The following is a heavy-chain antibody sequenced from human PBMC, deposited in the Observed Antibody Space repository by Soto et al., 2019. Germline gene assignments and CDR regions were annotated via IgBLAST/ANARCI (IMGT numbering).Heavy chain of an antibody. CDR2: INPNSGGT. CDR1: GYTFTGYY. V-gene: IGHV1-2*04. CDR3: ARDADGDLDYYYYGMDV. J-gene: IGHJ6*02. D-gene: IGHD4-17*01. Sequence: QVQLVQSGAEVKKPGASVKVSCKASGYTFTGYYMHWVRQAPGQGLEWMGWINPNSGGTNYAQKFQGWVTMTRDTSISTAYMELSRLRSDDTAVYYCARDADGDLDYYYYGMDVWGQGTTVTVSS.